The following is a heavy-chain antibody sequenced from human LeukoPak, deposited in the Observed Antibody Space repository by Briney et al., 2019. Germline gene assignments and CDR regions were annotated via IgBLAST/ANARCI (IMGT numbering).Heavy chain of an antibody. CDR1: SGSISSYY. J-gene: IGHJ4*02. Sequence: PSETLSLTCTVSSGSISSYYWTWIRQPPGKGLEWIGYVFYSGTTNYNPSLKSRVTISVDTSKNQFSLRLSSVTAADTAVYYCARDRFGGTIDYWGQGTLVTVSS. V-gene: IGHV4-59*12. CDR3: ARDRFGGTIDY. D-gene: IGHD3-10*01. CDR2: VFYSGTT.